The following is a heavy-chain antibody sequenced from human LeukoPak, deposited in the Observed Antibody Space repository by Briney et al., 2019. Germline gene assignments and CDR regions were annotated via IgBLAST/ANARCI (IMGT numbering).Heavy chain of an antibody. CDR3: ARDSGQWLVRAAWFDP. V-gene: IGHV1-2*02. CDR2: INPNSSGT. D-gene: IGHD6-19*01. Sequence: ASVKVSCKASGYTFTGYYMHWVRQAPGQGLEWMGWINPNSSGTNYAQKFQGRVTMTRDTSISTAYMELSRLRSDDTAVYYCARDSGQWLVRAAWFDPWGQGTLVTVSS. J-gene: IGHJ5*02. CDR1: GYTFTGYY.